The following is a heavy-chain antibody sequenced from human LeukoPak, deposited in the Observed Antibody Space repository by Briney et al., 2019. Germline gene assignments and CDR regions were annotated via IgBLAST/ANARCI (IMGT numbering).Heavy chain of an antibody. CDR2: IFYSGST. V-gene: IGHV4-4*02. Sequence: SETLPLTCAVSGGSISSSNWWSWVSQPPGKGLEWIGNIFYSGSTYYSPSLKSRVTISLDTSRNQFSLKLNSVTAADTAVYYCAKSNGYGLVDIWGQGTMVTVSS. CDR1: GGSISSSNW. CDR3: AKSNGYGLVDI. D-gene: IGHD3-10*01. J-gene: IGHJ3*02.